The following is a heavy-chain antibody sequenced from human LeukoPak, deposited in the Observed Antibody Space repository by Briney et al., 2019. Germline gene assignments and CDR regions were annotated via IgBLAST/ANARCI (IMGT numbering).Heavy chain of an antibody. V-gene: IGHV3-48*03. CDR1: GFTFSSYE. CDR3: AREYSGYTWLDY. CDR2: ISSSGTTI. D-gene: IGHD5-12*01. J-gene: IGHJ4*02. Sequence: QSGGSLRLSCAASGFTFSSYEMNWVRQAPGKGLEWISYISSSGTTIYSADSVKGRFTISRDNAKNSLYLQMNSLRDEDTAVYYCAREYSGYTWLDYWGPGTLVTVSS.